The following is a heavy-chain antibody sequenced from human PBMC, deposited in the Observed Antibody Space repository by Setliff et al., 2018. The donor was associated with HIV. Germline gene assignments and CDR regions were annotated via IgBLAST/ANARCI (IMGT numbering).Heavy chain of an antibody. J-gene: IGHJ3*02. D-gene: IGHD5-12*01. CDR3: ASAGAWQRNALDI. Sequence: GGSLRLSCAASGFAFSTYWMSWVRQAPGKGLEWVANIKQDGSEKNYMDSVKGRFTISRDNAKNSLYLQMNSLRVEDTAVYYCASAGAWQRNALDIWGQGTMVTVSS. V-gene: IGHV3-7*05. CDR2: IKQDGSEK. CDR1: GFAFSTYW.